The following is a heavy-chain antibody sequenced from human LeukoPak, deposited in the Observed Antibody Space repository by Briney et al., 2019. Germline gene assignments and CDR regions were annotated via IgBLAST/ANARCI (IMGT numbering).Heavy chain of an antibody. D-gene: IGHD3-9*01. CDR1: GGSISSGSYY. J-gene: IGHJ4*02. CDR3: ARGLRYFDWLEPPDY. Sequence: SQTLSLTCTVSGGSISSGSYYWSWIRQPAGKGLEWIGSIYYSGSTYYNPSLKSRVTISVDTSKNQFSLKLSSVTAADTAVYYCARGLRYFDWLEPPDYWGQGTLVTVSS. CDR2: IYYSGST. V-gene: IGHV4-39*01.